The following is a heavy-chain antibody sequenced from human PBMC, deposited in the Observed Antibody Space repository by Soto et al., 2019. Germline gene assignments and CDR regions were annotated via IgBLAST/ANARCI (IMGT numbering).Heavy chain of an antibody. CDR2: IYYSVST. J-gene: IGHJ4*02. D-gene: IGHD6-6*01. Sequence: SETLSLTCTVSGGSISSSSYYWGWIRQPPGKGLEWIGTIYYSVSTYYNPSLQRRVTISVDTSKNQFSLKLSSVTAADTAVYYCARLYGSSLFDYWGQGTLVTVSS. CDR1: GGSISSSSYY. CDR3: ARLYGSSLFDY. V-gene: IGHV4-39*01.